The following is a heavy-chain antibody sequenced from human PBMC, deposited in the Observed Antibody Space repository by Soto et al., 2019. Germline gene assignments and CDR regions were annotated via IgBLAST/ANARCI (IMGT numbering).Heavy chain of an antibody. CDR1: GYTFTSYG. Sequence: ASVKDSCKASGYTFTSYGISWVRQAPGQGLEWMGWISAYNGNTNYAQKLQGRVTMTTDTSTSTAYMELRSLRSDDTAVYYCARLTYGDYDFDYWGQGTLVTVSS. D-gene: IGHD4-17*01. J-gene: IGHJ4*02. CDR2: ISAYNGNT. CDR3: ARLTYGDYDFDY. V-gene: IGHV1-18*01.